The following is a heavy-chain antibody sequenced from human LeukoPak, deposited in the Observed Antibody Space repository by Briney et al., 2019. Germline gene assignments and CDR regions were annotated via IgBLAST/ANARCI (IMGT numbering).Heavy chain of an antibody. CDR3: ARFGRDYSNRRWFDP. D-gene: IGHD4-11*01. CDR2: VYHGESP. J-gene: IGHJ5*02. V-gene: IGHV4-38-2*02. Sequence: PSETLSLTCNVSGYPITNGYYWSWIRQTPGKGLEWIGAVYHGESPYYNPSLKSRVTISVDTSKNQFSLKLSSVTAADTAVYHCARFGRDYSNRRWFDPWGQGTLVTVSS. CDR1: GYPITNGYY.